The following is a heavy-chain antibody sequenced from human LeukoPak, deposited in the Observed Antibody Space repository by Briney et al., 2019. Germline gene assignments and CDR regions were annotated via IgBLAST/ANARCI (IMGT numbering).Heavy chain of an antibody. D-gene: IGHD3-10*01. CDR2: INPNSGGT. CDR3: ARDAITMVRGVIAPRFDS. J-gene: IGHJ5*01. V-gene: IGHV1-2*06. CDR1: GYTFTGYY. Sequence: GASVKVSCKASGYTFTGYYMHWVRQAPGQGLEWMGRINPNSGGTNYAQKFQGRVTMTRDTSISTAYMELSRLRSDDTAVYYCARDAITMVRGVIAPRFDSWGQGTLVTVSS.